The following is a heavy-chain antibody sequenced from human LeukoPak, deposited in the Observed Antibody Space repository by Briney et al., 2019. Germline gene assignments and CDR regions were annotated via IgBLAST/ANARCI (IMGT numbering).Heavy chain of an antibody. J-gene: IGHJ5*02. D-gene: IGHD4-17*01. CDR3: ARDGVTVTTFGWFDP. Sequence: ASVKVSCKASGYTFTGYYMHWVRQAPGQGLEWMGWINPNSGGTNYAQKFQGRVTMTRDTSTSTAYMELSRLRSDDTAVYYCARDGVTVTTFGWFDPWGQGTLVTVSS. CDR2: INPNSGGT. CDR1: GYTFTGYY. V-gene: IGHV1-2*02.